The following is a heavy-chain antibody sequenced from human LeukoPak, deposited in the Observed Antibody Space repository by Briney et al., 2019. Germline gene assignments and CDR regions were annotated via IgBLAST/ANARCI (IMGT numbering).Heavy chain of an antibody. CDR3: ANTHCDSSPIVWNF. D-gene: IGHD6-6*01. CDR2: LSDAGVRI. CDR1: GFTFRNYG. J-gene: IGHJ4*02. Sequence: GGSLRLSCIASGFTFRNYGMSWVRQAPGKGLEWVSGLSDAGVRIFYSDSVKGRFTISRDNSKNTLYLQMDSLRAEDTAVYYCANTHCDSSPIVWNFWGQGTLVTVSS. V-gene: IGHV3-23*01.